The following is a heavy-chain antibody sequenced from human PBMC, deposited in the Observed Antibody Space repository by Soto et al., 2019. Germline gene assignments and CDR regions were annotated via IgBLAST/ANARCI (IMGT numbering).Heavy chain of an antibody. Sequence: GGSLRLSCAASGFAFSGSAMHWVRQASGKGLEWVGRIRSKANSYATAYAASVKGRFTISRDDSKNTAYLQMNSLKTEDTAVYYCTRQAGVKVRGVIIGSSQYYYYYMDVWGKGTTVTV. CDR1: GFAFSGSA. V-gene: IGHV3-73*01. CDR3: TRQAGVKVRGVIIGSSQYYYYYMDV. CDR2: IRSKANSYAT. D-gene: IGHD3-10*01. J-gene: IGHJ6*03.